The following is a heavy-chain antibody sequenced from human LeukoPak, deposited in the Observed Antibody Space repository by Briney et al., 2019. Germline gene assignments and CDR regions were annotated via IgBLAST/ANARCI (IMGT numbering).Heavy chain of an antibody. CDR1: GYTFTTFY. D-gene: IGHD2-2*01. J-gene: IGHJ6*03. V-gene: IGHV1-46*01. Sequence: ASVKVSCKASGYTFTTFYIHWVCQAPGQGLEWMGIINPSGGTTSYAQKFQGRVTMTRDTSTSTVYMELSSLISEDTAVYYCARAYCSSTICHMDVWGKGTTVTVSS. CDR3: ARAYCSSTICHMDV. CDR2: INPSGGTT.